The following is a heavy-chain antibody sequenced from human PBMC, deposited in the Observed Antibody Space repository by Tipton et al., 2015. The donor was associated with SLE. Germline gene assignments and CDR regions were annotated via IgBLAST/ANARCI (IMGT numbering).Heavy chain of an antibody. CDR3: VRGGNQPLYAFDI. CDR1: GGSFSGYY. J-gene: IGHJ3*02. Sequence: TLSLTCAVYGGSFSGYYWNWIRQPPGKGLEWIGYIYHSGSTNYNPSLKSRVITSVDTSKNQFSLKLSSVTAAATAVYYCVRGGNQPLYAFDIWGQGTRVTVSS. D-gene: IGHD1-14*01. CDR2: IYHSGST. V-gene: IGHV4-59*01.